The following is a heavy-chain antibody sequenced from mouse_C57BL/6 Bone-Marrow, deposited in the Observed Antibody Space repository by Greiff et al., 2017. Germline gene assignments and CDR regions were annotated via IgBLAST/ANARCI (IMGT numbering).Heavy chain of an antibody. V-gene: IGHV5-12*01. J-gene: IGHJ2*01. CDR1: GFTFSDYY. CDR2: ISNGGGRT. CDR3: ARRGFDY. Sequence: EVQRVESGGGLVQPGGSLKLSCAASGFTFSDYYMYWVRQTPEKRLEWVAYISNGGGRTYYPDTVKGRFTISRDNAKNTLYLQMSRLKSEDTAMYYCARRGFDYWGQGTTLTVSS.